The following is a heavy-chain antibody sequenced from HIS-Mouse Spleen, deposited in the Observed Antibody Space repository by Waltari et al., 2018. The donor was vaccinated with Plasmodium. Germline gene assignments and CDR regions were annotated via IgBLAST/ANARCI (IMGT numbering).Heavy chain of an antibody. CDR2: ISSSSSYI. Sequence: EVQLVESGGGLVKPGGSLSLSCAASGFPFRGYSMNWVRQAPGKGLEWVSSISSSSSYIYYADSVKGRFTISRDNAKNSLYLQMNSLRAEDTAVYYCARESSSSWYFDYWGQGTLVTVSS. J-gene: IGHJ4*02. V-gene: IGHV3-21*01. CDR3: ARESSSSWYFDY. D-gene: IGHD6-13*01. CDR1: GFPFRGYS.